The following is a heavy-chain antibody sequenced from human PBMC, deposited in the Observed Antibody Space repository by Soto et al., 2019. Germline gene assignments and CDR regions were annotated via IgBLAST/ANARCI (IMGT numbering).Heavy chain of an antibody. J-gene: IGHJ4*02. V-gene: IGHV3-23*01. Sequence: EVQLLESGGGLVQPGGSLRLSCAASGFTFSSYAMSWVRQAPGKGLEWVSAISGSGGSTYYADSVKGRFTISRDNSKNTLYLQMNRLRAEDTAVYYCAKSGAADLYYIDYWGQGTMVTVSS. CDR1: GFTFSSYA. CDR3: AKSGAADLYYIDY. D-gene: IGHD6-13*01. CDR2: ISGSGGST.